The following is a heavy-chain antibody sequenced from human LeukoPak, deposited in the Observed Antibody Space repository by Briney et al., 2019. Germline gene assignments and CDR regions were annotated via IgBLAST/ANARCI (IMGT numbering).Heavy chain of an antibody. D-gene: IGHD2-2*01. Sequence: ASVKVSCKASGYTLIEYAVTWVRQAPGQGLEWMGWINTDTRIPTYAQDFTGRFVFSLDTSVSTAFLQIYSLKADDTAVYYCARGRRYCSSTTCYGIYYSDYWGQGTLVTVSS. CDR2: INTDTRIP. CDR1: GYTLIEYA. V-gene: IGHV7-4-1*01. CDR3: ARGRRYCSSTTCYGIYYSDY. J-gene: IGHJ4*02.